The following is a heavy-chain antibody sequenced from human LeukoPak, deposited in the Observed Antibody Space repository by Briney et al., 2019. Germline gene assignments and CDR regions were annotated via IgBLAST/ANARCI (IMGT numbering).Heavy chain of an antibody. D-gene: IGHD4-17*01. V-gene: IGHV1-2*02. CDR2: INPNSGGT. CDR1: GHTFTGYY. J-gene: IGHJ3*02. CDR3: ARGSDYEDALDI. Sequence: ASVKVSCKASGHTFTGYYMHWVRQAPGQGLEWMGWINPNSGGTNYAQKFQGRVTMTRDTSISTAYMELSRLRSDDTAVYYCARGSDYEDALDIWGQGTMVTVSS.